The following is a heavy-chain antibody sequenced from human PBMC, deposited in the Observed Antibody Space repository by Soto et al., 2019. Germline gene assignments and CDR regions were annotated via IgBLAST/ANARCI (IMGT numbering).Heavy chain of an antibody. Sequence: QVQLQESGPGLVKPSETLSLTCAVSGDSISTYYCMWIRKPPGKGLGSIGYLYYGRSATYNPSLNSRVTVSVDTYTNQCSLTLSSMTAADTAVYYCAFRNSAGVPEYWGQGTLVTVSS. CDR2: LYYGRSA. V-gene: IGHV4-59*13. CDR1: GDSISTYY. J-gene: IGHJ4*02. D-gene: IGHD3-3*01. CDR3: AFRNSAGVPEY.